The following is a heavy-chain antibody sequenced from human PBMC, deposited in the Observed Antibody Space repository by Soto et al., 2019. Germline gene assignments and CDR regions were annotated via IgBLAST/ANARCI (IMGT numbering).Heavy chain of an antibody. CDR2: ISGSGGST. V-gene: IGHV3-23*01. J-gene: IGHJ5*02. Sequence: PGGSLRLSCAASGFTFSSYAMSWVRQAPGKGLEWVSAISGSGGSTYYADSVKGRFTISRDNSKNTLYLQMNSLRAEDTAVYYCAKDRKLELGSSSWFDPWGQGTLVTVSS. CDR1: GFTFSSYA. CDR3: AKDRKLELGSSSWFDP. D-gene: IGHD1-7*01.